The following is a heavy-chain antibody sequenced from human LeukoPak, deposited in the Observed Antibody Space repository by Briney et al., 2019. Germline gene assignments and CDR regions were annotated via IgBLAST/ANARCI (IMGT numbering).Heavy chain of an antibody. CDR2: FDPEDGET. V-gene: IGHV1-24*01. CDR3: ATDPARYCSSTSCNL. D-gene: IGHD2-2*01. J-gene: IGHJ4*02. Sequence: ASVKVSCKVSGYTLTELSMHWVRQAPGKGLEWMGGFDPEDGETIYAQKFQGRVTMTEDTSTDTAYMELSSLRSEDTAVYYCATDPARYCSSTSCNLWGQGTLVTVSS. CDR1: GYTLTELS.